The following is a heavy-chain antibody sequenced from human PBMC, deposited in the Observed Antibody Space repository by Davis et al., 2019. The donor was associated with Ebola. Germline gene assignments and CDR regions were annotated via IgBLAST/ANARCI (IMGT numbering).Heavy chain of an antibody. V-gene: IGHV1-69*13. D-gene: IGHD6-19*01. CDR1: GYTFTDYY. Sequence: SVKVSCKASGYTFTDYYIHWVRQAPGQGLEWMGGIIPIFGTANYAQKFQGRVTITAGESTSTAYMELSSLRSEDTAVYYCARAGGWYLYYYYGMDVWGQGTTVTVSS. CDR2: IIPIFGTA. CDR3: ARAGGWYLYYYYGMDV. J-gene: IGHJ6*02.